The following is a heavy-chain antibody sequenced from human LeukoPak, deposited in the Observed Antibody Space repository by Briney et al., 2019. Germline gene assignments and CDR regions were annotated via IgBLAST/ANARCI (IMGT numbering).Heavy chain of an antibody. V-gene: IGHV4-59*01. Sequence: PSETLSLTCTVSGGSLSNYYWSWIRQPPGKGLEWIGYIYYSGSTNYNPSLESRVTISVDTSKNQFSLKLRSVTAADTAVYYCARVSGYHWESFYDYWGQGTLVTVSS. CDR3: ARVSGYHWESFYDY. CDR2: IYYSGST. D-gene: IGHD5-12*01. J-gene: IGHJ4*02. CDR1: GGSLSNYY.